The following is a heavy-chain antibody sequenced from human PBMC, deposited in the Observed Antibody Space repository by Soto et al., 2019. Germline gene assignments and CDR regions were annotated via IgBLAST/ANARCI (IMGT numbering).Heavy chain of an antibody. J-gene: IGHJ6*02. V-gene: IGHV3-15*01. CDR1: GFTFSNAW. Sequence: EVQLVESGGGLVQPGGSLRLSCAASGFTFSNAWMSWVRQAPGKGLEWVGRIKRKTDGGTTDYAAPVKGRFTISRDDSKNTLYLQMNSLKTEDTAVYYCTTGLYGSGSSGGMDVWGQGTTVTVSS. CDR3: TTGLYGSGSSGGMDV. D-gene: IGHD3-10*01. CDR2: IKRKTDGGTT.